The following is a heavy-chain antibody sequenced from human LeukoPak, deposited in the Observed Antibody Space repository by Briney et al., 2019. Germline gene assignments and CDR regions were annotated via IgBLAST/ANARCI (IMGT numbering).Heavy chain of an antibody. CDR3: ARDLIYDSQDYYYYYMDV. Sequence: GGSLRLSCAASGFTFSDYYMSWVRQAPGKGLEWVSVIYSGGSTYYADSVKGRFTISRDNSKNTLYLQMNSLRAEDTAVYYCARDLIYDSQDYYYYYMDVWGKGTTVTVSS. J-gene: IGHJ6*03. CDR1: GFTFSDYY. D-gene: IGHD5/OR15-5a*01. CDR2: IYSGGST. V-gene: IGHV3-66*02.